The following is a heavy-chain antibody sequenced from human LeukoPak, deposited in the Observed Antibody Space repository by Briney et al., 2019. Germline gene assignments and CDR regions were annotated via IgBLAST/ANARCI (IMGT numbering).Heavy chain of an antibody. CDR3: APYCSSTSCYLIARYYYMDV. V-gene: IGHV3-23*01. Sequence: GGSLRLSCAASGFTFSSYAMSWVRQAPGKGLEWVSAITGSGGSTYYADSVKGRFTISRDNSKNTLYLQMNSLRAEDTAVYYCAPYCSSTSCYLIARYYYMDVWGKGTTVTVSS. CDR1: GFTFSSYA. J-gene: IGHJ6*03. D-gene: IGHD2-2*01. CDR2: ITGSGGST.